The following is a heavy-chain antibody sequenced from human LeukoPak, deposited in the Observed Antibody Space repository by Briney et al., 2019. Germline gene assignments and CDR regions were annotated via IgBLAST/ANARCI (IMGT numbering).Heavy chain of an antibody. Sequence: GGSLRLSCAASGFTFSSYSMNWVRQAPGKGLEWVSYIGSSSTIYYADSVKGRFTISRDNAKNSLYLQMNSLRDEDTAVYYCARGIVGAYFDYWGQGTLVTVSS. D-gene: IGHD1-26*01. CDR2: IGSSSTI. V-gene: IGHV3-48*02. CDR1: GFTFSSYS. J-gene: IGHJ4*02. CDR3: ARGIVGAYFDY.